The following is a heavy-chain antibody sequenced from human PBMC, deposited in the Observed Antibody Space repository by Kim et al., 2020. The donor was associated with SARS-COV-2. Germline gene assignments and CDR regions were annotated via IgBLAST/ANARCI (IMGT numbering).Heavy chain of an antibody. J-gene: IGHJ4*02. V-gene: IGHV3-74*01. CDR2: INRDGGTT. CDR3: YGSGT. Sequence: GGSLRLSCAASGFTFSTSWMHWVRQVPGKGLVWVSHINRDGGTTGYADSVKGRFTISRDNAKNTVYLQMDSLRTEDTAIYYCYGSGTWGQGALVSVSS. CDR1: GFTFSTSW. D-gene: IGHD3-10*01.